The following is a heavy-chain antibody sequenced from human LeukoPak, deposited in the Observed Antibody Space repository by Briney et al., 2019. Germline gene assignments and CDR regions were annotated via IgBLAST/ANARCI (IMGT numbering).Heavy chain of an antibody. J-gene: IGHJ6*02. CDR3: ARARPPPTDSSGYYYYYYGMDV. D-gene: IGHD3-22*01. CDR2: IGTAGDT. V-gene: IGHV3-13*04. CDR1: GFTVSSNF. Sequence: GGSLRLSCAASGFTVSSNFMSWVRQATGKGLEWVSAIGTAGDTYYPGSVKGRFTISRENAKNSLYLQMNSLRAGDTAVYYCARARPPPTDSSGYYYYYYGMDVWGQGTTVTVSS.